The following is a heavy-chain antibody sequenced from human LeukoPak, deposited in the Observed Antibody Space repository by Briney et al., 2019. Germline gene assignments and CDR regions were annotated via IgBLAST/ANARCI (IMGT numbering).Heavy chain of an antibody. Sequence: SVKVSCKASGGTFSSYAISWVRQAPGQGLEWMGGIIPIFGTANYAQKFQGRVTITTDESTSTAYMELSSLRSEDTAVYYCASPEYYDILTGFGHWGQGTLVTVSS. CDR1: GGTFSSYA. CDR3: ASPEYYDILTGFGH. V-gene: IGHV1-69*05. J-gene: IGHJ4*02. CDR2: IIPIFGTA. D-gene: IGHD3-9*01.